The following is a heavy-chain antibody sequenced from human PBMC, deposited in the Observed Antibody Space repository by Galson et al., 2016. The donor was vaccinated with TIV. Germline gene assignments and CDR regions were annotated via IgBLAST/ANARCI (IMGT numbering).Heavy chain of an antibody. V-gene: IGHV3-30*04. Sequence: SLRLSCAASGFPFSSYTMHWVRQAPGKGLDWVAIRSYDGSSEYYADPVKGRFTISRDNSKNTLYLQMDSLRIEDTAVYYCARDGHDFWSGGANTLDFWGQGTLVTVSS. CDR3: ARDGHDFWSGGANTLDF. CDR1: GFPFSSYT. J-gene: IGHJ4*02. CDR2: RSYDGSSE. D-gene: IGHD3-3*01.